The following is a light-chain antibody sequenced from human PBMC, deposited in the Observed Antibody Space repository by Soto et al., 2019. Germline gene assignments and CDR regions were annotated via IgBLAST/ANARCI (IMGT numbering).Light chain of an antibody. CDR2: KAS. Sequence: DIPMTQSPSTLSASVGDRVTITCRASQSINNWLAWYQQKPGKAPNLLIYKASSLESGVPSRFSGSGSGTEFTLTIASLQPDDFATYYCQQYDGSPVTFGGGTRVQIK. CDR3: QQYDGSPVT. CDR1: QSINNW. V-gene: IGKV1-5*03. J-gene: IGKJ4*02.